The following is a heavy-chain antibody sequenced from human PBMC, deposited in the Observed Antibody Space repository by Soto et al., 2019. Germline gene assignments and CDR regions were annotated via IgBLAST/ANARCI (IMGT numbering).Heavy chain of an antibody. CDR1: GFTFSSYA. V-gene: IGHV3-30*04. CDR3: ARDVYYYDSSGYYYYYSGMDV. Sequence: GGSLRLSCAASGFTFSSYAMHWVRQAPGKGLEWVAVISYDGSNKYYADSVKGRFTISRDNSKNTLYLQMNSLRAEDTAVYYCARDVYYYDSSGYYYYYSGMDVWGQGTTVTVSS. CDR2: ISYDGSNK. J-gene: IGHJ6*02. D-gene: IGHD3-22*01.